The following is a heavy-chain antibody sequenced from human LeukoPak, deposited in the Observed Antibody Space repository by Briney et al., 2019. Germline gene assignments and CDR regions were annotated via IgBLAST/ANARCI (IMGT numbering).Heavy chain of an antibody. J-gene: IGHJ4*02. Sequence: PGGSLRLSCAASGFTFDDYAMHWVRQAPGKGLEWVSGISWNSGSIGYADSVKGRFTISRDNAKNSLYLQMNSLRAEDTALYYCAKDRGEGYYFDYWGQGTLVTVSS. CDR1: GFTFDDYA. CDR3: AKDRGEGYYFDY. D-gene: IGHD3-16*01. V-gene: IGHV3-9*01. CDR2: ISWNSGSI.